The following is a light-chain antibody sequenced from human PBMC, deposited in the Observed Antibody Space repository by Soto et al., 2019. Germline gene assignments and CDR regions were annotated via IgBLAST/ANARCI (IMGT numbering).Light chain of an antibody. CDR1: NSNIGAGYG. Sequence: QSVLTQPPSVSGAPGQRVTISCTGSNSNIGAGYGVYWYQQLPGTAPKLFIYDNSRPSGVPDRFSGSKSGSSASLAITGLQAEDEADYYCQSYDSSLSGSVFGGGTKLTVL. CDR3: QSYDSSLSGSV. V-gene: IGLV1-40*01. J-gene: IGLJ2*01. CDR2: DN.